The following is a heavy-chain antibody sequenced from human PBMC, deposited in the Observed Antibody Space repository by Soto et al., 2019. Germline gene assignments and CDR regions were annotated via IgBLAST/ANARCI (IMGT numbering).Heavy chain of an antibody. CDR1: GDSISSSNW. CDR2: IYHSGRT. D-gene: IGHD5-12*01. Sequence: QVQLQESGPGLVKPSGTLSLTCAVSGDSISSSNWWSWVRQPPGKGLEWIGEIYHSGRTNYNLSLKNRVTISVDMSKNLFSLNLSSVTAADTAVYYCARVKDGYPHFDYWGQGTLLTVSS. V-gene: IGHV4-4*02. J-gene: IGHJ4*02. CDR3: ARVKDGYPHFDY.